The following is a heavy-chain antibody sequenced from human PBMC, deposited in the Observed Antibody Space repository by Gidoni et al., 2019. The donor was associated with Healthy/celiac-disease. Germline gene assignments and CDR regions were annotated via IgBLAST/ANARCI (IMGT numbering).Heavy chain of an antibody. Sequence: EVQLVSSGGGLVQPGGSLRLSCAASGFTFRSCRMNWVRQAPGKGLEWVSYISSSSSTMYYADSVKGRFTISRDNAKNSLYLQMNSLRDEDTAVYYGARATYYYDSSGYRDAFDIWGQGTMVTVSS. CDR2: ISSSSSTM. V-gene: IGHV3-48*02. D-gene: IGHD3-22*01. CDR1: GFTFRSCR. J-gene: IGHJ3*02. CDR3: ARATYYYDSSGYRDAFDI.